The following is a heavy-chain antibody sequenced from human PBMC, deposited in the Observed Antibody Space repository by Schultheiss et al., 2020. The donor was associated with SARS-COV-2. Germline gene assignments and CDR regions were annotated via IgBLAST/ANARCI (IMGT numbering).Heavy chain of an antibody. Sequence: ASVKVSYKASGNTFTSSPIHWVRQAPGQRLEWMGWINTGNGNTKYSQKFQGRVTITADESTSTAYMELSSLRSEDTAVYYCARERRMTTVVTSWYFDLWGRGTLVTVSS. CDR2: INTGNGNT. V-gene: IGHV1-3*04. J-gene: IGHJ2*01. D-gene: IGHD4-23*01. CDR3: ARERRMTTVVTSWYFDL. CDR1: GNTFTSSP.